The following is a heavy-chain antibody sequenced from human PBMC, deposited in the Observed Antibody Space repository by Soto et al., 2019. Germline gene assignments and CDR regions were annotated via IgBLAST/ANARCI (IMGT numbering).Heavy chain of an antibody. Sequence: GGSLRLSCAASGFTFSSFGMHWVRQAPGKGLEWVTIISYDGSDKYYADSVKGRFTISRDNSKNTLYLQMNSLRAEDTAVYYCARDYYDFWSGYYRRYYYYYYGMDVWGQGTTVTVSS. V-gene: IGHV3-30*03. D-gene: IGHD3-3*01. CDR1: GFTFSSFG. CDR2: ISYDGSDK. J-gene: IGHJ6*02. CDR3: ARDYYDFWSGYYRRYYYYYYGMDV.